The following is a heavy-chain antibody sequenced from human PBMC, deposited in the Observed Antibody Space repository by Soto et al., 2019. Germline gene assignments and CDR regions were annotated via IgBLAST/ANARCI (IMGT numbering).Heavy chain of an antibody. CDR3: AIQRLGYDFWSNMADWFDP. Sequence: SETLSLTCTVSGGSISSSSYYWGWIRQPPGKGLEWIGSIYYSGSTYYNPSLKSRVTISVDTSKNQFSLKLSSVTAADTAVYYCAIQRLGYDFWSNMADWFDPWGQGTLVTVSS. CDR2: IYYSGST. D-gene: IGHD3-3*01. CDR1: GGSISSSSYY. V-gene: IGHV4-39*01. J-gene: IGHJ5*02.